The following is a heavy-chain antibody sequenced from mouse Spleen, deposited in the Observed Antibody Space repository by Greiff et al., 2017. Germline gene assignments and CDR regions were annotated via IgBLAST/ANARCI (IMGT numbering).Heavy chain of an antibody. V-gene: IGHV5-17*01. CDR2: ISSGSSTI. CDR3: ARGTGTYWYFDV. Sequence: DVKLQESGGGLVKPGGSLKFSCAASGFTFSDYGMYWVRQAPEKGLEWVAYISSGSSTIYYADTVKGRFTISRDNAKNTLFLQLTSLRSEDTAMYYCARGTGTYWYFDVWGTGTTVTVSS. CDR1: GFTFSDYG. D-gene: IGHD4-1*01. J-gene: IGHJ1*03.